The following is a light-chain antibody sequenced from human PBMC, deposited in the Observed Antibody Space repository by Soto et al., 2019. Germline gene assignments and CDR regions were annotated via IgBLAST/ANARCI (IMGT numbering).Light chain of an antibody. CDR1: QSVSSH. CDR3: QQRSSVIT. V-gene: IGKV3-11*01. J-gene: IGKJ5*01. CDR2: DAS. Sequence: EVVFTQSPATLSLSPGEGATLSCRANQSVSSHLAWYQQKPGQAPRLLIYDASKRATGIAARFSGNGFGTYFTLTISSLEPEDFSFYYCQQRSSVITFGQGTRLEIK.